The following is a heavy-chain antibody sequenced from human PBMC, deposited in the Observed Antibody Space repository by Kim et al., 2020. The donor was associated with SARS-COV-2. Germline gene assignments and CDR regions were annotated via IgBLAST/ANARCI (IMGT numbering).Heavy chain of an antibody. D-gene: IGHD3-10*01. V-gene: IGHV7-4-1*02. CDR2: INTNTGNP. CDR3: ARDRFTMVRGVIARGWFDP. Sequence: ASVKVSCKASGYTFTSYAMNWVRQAPGQGLEWMGWINTNTGNPTYAQGFTGRFVFSLDTSVSTAYLQISSLKAEDTAVYYCARDRFTMVRGVIARGWFDPWGQGTLVTVSS. CDR1: GYTFTSYA. J-gene: IGHJ5*02.